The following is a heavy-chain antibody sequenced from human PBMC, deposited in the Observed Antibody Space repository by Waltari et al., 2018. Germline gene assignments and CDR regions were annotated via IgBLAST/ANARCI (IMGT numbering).Heavy chain of an antibody. D-gene: IGHD3-9*01. CDR3: AKDTTTIPTSRLDP. CDR2: ISGSGGST. Sequence: EVQLLQSGGGLVQPGGSLRLSCAASGFTFSSYAMSWVRKAPGKGLEWVSSISGSGGSTYYADSVKGRFTISRDNSKNTLNLEMNRLRAEDTAIYYCAKDTTTIPTSRLDPWGQGTLVTVSS. J-gene: IGHJ5*02. CDR1: GFTFSSYA. V-gene: IGHV3-23*01.